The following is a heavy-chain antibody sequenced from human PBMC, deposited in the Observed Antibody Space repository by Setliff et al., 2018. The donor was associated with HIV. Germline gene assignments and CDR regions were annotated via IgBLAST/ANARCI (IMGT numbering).Heavy chain of an antibody. CDR1: GFTFSTYW. V-gene: IGHV3-74*01. J-gene: IGHJ4*02. D-gene: IGHD6-19*01. CDR2: INNDGSNK. CDR3: VREWVAGESY. Sequence: GGSLRLSCAASGFTFSTYWMHWVRQAPGKGLVWVSHINNDGSNKYYADSVKGRFTISRDNSKNTLYLQMNSLRVEDTAVYYCVREWVAGESYWGQGTLVIVSS.